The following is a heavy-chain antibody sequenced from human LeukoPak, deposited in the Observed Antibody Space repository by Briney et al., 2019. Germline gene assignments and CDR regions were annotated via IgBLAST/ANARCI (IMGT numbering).Heavy chain of an antibody. CDR2: INPSGGAT. CDR1: GYTFTSYY. J-gene: IGHJ4*02. CDR3: ARDRDRSGSDLFDY. V-gene: IGHV1-46*01. D-gene: IGHD3-22*01. Sequence: GASVTVSCKASGYTFTSYYLHWVRQAPGQGPEWMGIINPSGGATRYAQKFQGRVTMTRDMSTSTVYMDLSRLRSDDTALYCCARDRDRSGSDLFDYWGQGTLVTVSS.